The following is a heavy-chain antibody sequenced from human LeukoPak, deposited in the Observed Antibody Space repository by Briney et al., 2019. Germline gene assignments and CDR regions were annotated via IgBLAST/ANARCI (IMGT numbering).Heavy chain of an antibody. CDR2: VYYSGNT. V-gene: IGHV4-61*03. Sequence: KCSETLSLTCTVSGPSVSSGTSYWTWIRQPPGKGLDWIGYVYYSGNTTYNPSLKSRVTISLDTSKNDFSLKLTSVTAADTAVYYCARRSVGGGERFDYWGQGILVTVSS. D-gene: IGHD3-16*01. J-gene: IGHJ4*02. CDR3: ARRSVGGGERFDY. CDR1: GPSVSSGTSY.